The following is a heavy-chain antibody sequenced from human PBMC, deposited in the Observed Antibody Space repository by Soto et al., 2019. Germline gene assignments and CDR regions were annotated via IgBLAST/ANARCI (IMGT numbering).Heavy chain of an antibody. J-gene: IGHJ6*02. CDR2: ISAYNGNT. D-gene: IGHD2-2*01. V-gene: IGHV1-18*01. Sequence: VKVSCKASGYTFTSYGISWVRQAPGQGLEWMGWISAYNGNTNYAQKLQGRVTMTTDTSTSTAYMELRSLRSDDTAVYYCARDVGSTSFTYYYYGMDVWGQGTTVTVSS. CDR3: ARDVGSTSFTYYYYGMDV. CDR1: GYTFTSYG.